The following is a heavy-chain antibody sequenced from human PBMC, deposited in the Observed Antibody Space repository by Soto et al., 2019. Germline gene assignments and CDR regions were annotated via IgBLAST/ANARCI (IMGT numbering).Heavy chain of an antibody. CDR2: IYHSGST. CDR1: GGSISSSNW. Sequence: QVQLQESGPGLVKPSGTLSLTCAVSGGSISSSNWWSWVRQPPGKGVEWIGEIYHSGSTNYNPSLKSRVTISVDKSKNQFSLKLSSVTAADTAVYYCATSGVVPAAPVVRNAFDIWGQGTMVTVSS. CDR3: ATSGVVPAAPVVRNAFDI. D-gene: IGHD2-2*01. V-gene: IGHV4-4*02. J-gene: IGHJ3*02.